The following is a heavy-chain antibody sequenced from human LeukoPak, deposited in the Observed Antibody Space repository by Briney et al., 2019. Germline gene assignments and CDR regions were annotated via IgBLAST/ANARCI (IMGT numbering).Heavy chain of an antibody. V-gene: IGHV3-30*18. J-gene: IGHJ4*02. D-gene: IGHD2/OR15-2a*01. CDR1: GFTFSSYG. CDR2: ISYDGSNK. CDR3: AKYSDSTGAHYFDY. Sequence: GGSLRLSCAASGFTFSSYGMHWVRQAPGKGLEWVAVISYDGSNKYYADSVKGRFTISRDNSKNTLYLQMNSLRAEDTAVYYCAKYSDSTGAHYFDYWDQGTLVTVSS.